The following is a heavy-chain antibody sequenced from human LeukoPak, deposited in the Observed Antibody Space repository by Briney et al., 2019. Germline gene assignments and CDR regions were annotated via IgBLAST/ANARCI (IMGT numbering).Heavy chain of an antibody. J-gene: IGHJ6*03. D-gene: IGHD3-10*01. Sequence: AASVKVSCKASGYTYTNYGINWVRQAPGQGLEWMGWISAYNGNTNYAQKLQRRVTMTTDTSTSTVYMELRSLRSDDTAVYYCARDYYYGSGSYYKNKYYYYYMDVWGKGTTVTVSS. CDR1: GYTYTNYG. CDR2: ISAYNGNT. CDR3: ARDYYYGSGSYYKNKYYYYYMDV. V-gene: IGHV1-18*01.